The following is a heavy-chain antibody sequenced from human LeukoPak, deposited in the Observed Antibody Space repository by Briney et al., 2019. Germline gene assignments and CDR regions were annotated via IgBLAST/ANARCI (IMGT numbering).Heavy chain of an antibody. CDR3: AIRDYCSSTSCYALRWVVYFQH. CDR1: GFTFTSYA. J-gene: IGHJ1*01. V-gene: IGHV3-23*01. D-gene: IGHD2-2*01. CDR2: ISGSGGST. Sequence: GGSLRLSCAASGFTFTSYAMSWVRQAPGKGLEWVSAISGSGGSTYYADSVKGRFTISRDNSKNTLYLQMNSLRAEDTAVYYCAIRDYCSSTSCYALRWVVYFQHWGQGTLVTVSS.